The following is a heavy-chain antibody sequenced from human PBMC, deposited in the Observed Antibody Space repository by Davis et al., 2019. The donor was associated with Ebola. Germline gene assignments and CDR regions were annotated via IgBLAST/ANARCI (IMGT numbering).Heavy chain of an antibody. D-gene: IGHD2-2*01. CDR2: IIPIFGTA. CDR1: GYTFPSSG. CDR3: ARDLGGIVVVPAGDNWCDP. Sequence: SVQVSCKASGYTFPSSGISWVRPAPGQGLEWLGGIIPIFGTANYAQTFQGRVTITADESTSTAYMELSSLRSEDTAVYYCARDLGGIVVVPAGDNWCDPWGQGTLVTVSS. J-gene: IGHJ5*02. V-gene: IGHV1-69*13.